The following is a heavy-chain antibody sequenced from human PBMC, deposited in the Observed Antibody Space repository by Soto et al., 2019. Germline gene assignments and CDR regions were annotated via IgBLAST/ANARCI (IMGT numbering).Heavy chain of an antibody. D-gene: IGHD3-22*01. V-gene: IGHV3-74*03. CDR3: ARFGTYYDSSGFAY. CDR2: IDSSGTST. CDR1: GFTFSHNW. J-gene: IGHJ4*02. Sequence: GGSLRLSCAASGFTFSHNWMHWVRQAPGKGLEWVSRIDSSGTSTTYADSVKGRFTISRDNAKNTLHLQMNSLTAEDTAVYYCARFGTYYDSSGFAYWGQGTLVTVSS.